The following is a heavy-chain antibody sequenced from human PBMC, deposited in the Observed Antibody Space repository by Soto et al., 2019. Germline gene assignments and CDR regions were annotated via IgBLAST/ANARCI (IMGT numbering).Heavy chain of an antibody. CDR3: ARDLPARIFYSSRQHGYFDY. CDR2: IKQDGSEK. D-gene: IGHD6-13*01. J-gene: IGHJ4*02. Sequence: GGSLRLSCAASGFTFSSYWMSWVRQAPGKGLEWVANIKQDGSEKYYVDSVKGRFTISRDNAKNSLYLQMNSLRAEDTAVYYCARDLPARIFYSSRQHGYFDYWGPGTLVTVSS. V-gene: IGHV3-7*01. CDR1: GFTFSSYW.